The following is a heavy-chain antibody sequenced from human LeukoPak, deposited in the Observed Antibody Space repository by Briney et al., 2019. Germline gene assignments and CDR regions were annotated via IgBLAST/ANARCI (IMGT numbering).Heavy chain of an antibody. D-gene: IGHD1-14*01. Sequence: ASVKVSCKTSGYTFANYYMHWVRQAPGQGPEWMGITRPSSGRTSYPQKFQGRVAMTWDMSTSTFYMELSSLTSDDTAVYYCAREGPETYNFDFWGQGTLVTVSS. V-gene: IGHV1-46*01. CDR3: AREGPETYNFDF. CDR2: TRPSSGRT. CDR1: GYTFANYY. J-gene: IGHJ4*02.